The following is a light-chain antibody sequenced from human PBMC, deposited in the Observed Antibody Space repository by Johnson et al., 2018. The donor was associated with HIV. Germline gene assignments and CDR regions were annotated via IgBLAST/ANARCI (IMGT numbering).Light chain of an antibody. J-gene: IGLJ1*01. Sequence: QLVLTQPPSVSAAPGQRVTISCSGSSSNIGNNYVSWYQQLPGTAPKLLIYDNDKRPSGIPDRFSGSKSGTSATLGITGLQTGDEADYYCGTWDTSLSPGGGFGTGTKVSVL. CDR2: DND. CDR3: GTWDTSLSPGGG. V-gene: IGLV1-51*01. CDR1: SSNIGNNY.